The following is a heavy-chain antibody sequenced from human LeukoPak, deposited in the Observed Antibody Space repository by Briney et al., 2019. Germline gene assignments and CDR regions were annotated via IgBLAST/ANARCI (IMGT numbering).Heavy chain of an antibody. J-gene: IGHJ5*02. CDR1: GGSISSYY. Sequence: SETLSLTCTVSGGSISSYYWSWIRQPPGKGLEWIGYIYYSGSTNYNPSLKSRVTISVDTSENQFSLKLSSVTAADTAVYYCARAGQLELKTWFDPWGQGTLVTVSS. CDR3: ARAGQLELKTWFDP. V-gene: IGHV4-59*01. D-gene: IGHD1-7*01. CDR2: IYYSGST.